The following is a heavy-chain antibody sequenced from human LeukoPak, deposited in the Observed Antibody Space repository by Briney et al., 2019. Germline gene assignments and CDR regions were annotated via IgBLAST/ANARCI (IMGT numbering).Heavy chain of an antibody. CDR3: AELGITMIGGV. D-gene: IGHD3-10*02. CDR1: GSTFGLYT. V-gene: IGHV3-21*01. J-gene: IGHJ6*04. CDR2: IDSNSNFM. Sequence: GGSLTLSCQASGSTFGLYTLPWVGPPPGRVLDWVSLIDSNSNFMNYADSVKGRFTISRDNAKKSLYLQMNSLRAEDTAVYYCAELGITMIGGVWGKGTTVTISS.